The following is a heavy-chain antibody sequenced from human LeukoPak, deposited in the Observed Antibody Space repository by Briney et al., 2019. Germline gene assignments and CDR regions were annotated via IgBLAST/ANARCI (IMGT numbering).Heavy chain of an antibody. CDR1: GGSISSNTYY. J-gene: IGHJ4*02. CDR2: LYYSRST. V-gene: IGHV4-39*07. CDR3: AQTGNFDY. Sequence: SETLSLTCTVSGGSISSNTYYWGWIRQPPGKGLEWIRNLYYSRSTYYNPSLKSRVTISVDTYKNHLSLELSSVTGADTAVYYCAQTGNFDYWGQGTLVTVSS. D-gene: IGHD7-27*01.